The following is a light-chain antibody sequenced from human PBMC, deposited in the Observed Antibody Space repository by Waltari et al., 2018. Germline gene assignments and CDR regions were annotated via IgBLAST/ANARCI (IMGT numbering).Light chain of an antibody. CDR3: QVWDRGAHWV. J-gene: IGLJ3*02. CDR1: DIGRKT. Sequence: SYVLTQPPSVSVAPGKTASITCGGNDIGRKTVHWYQQRPGRAPLLVIYYDSDRPSGIPERLSGSKSGNTATLTISRVEVGDEADYYCQVWDRGAHWVFGGGTKLTVL. V-gene: IGLV3-21*04. CDR2: YDS.